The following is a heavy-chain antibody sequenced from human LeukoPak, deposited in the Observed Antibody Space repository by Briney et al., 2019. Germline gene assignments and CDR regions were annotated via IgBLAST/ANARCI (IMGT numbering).Heavy chain of an antibody. J-gene: IGHJ5*02. CDR3: ARPLAARPSWFDP. CDR2: ISWDGGST. CDR1: GFTFDDYA. D-gene: IGHD6-6*01. V-gene: IGHV3-43D*03. Sequence: PGGSLRLSCAAPGFTFDDYAMHWVRQAPGKGLEWVSLISWDGGSTYYADSVKGRFTISRDNSKNSLYLQMNSLRAEDTAVYYCARPLAARPSWFDPWGQGTLVTVSS.